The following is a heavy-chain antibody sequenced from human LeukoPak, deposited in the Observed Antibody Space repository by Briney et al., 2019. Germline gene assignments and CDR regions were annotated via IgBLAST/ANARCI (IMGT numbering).Heavy chain of an antibody. D-gene: IGHD6-6*01. CDR1: GESFSGYY. V-gene: IGHV4-34*01. CDR3: ARSIAARLRPFDY. J-gene: IGHJ4*02. CDR2: INHSGST. Sequence: SETLSLTCAVYGESFSGYYWSWIRQPPGKGLEWIGEINHSGSTNYNPSLKSRVTISVDTSKNQFSLRLSSVTAADTAVYYCARSIAARLRPFDYWGQGTLVTVSS.